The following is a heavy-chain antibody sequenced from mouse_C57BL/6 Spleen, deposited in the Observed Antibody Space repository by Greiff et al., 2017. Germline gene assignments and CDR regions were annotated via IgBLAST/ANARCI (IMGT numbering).Heavy chain of an antibody. Sequence: VQLQQSGPELVKPGASVKISCKASGYTFTDYYMSWVKQSHGKSLEWIGDINPNNGGTSYNQKFKGKATLTVDKSSSTAYMELRSLTSEDSAVYYCARSYGSSQYYAMDYWGQGTSVTVSS. CDR2: INPNNGGT. D-gene: IGHD1-1*01. V-gene: IGHV1-26*01. CDR1: GYTFTDYY. CDR3: ARSYGSSQYYAMDY. J-gene: IGHJ4*01.